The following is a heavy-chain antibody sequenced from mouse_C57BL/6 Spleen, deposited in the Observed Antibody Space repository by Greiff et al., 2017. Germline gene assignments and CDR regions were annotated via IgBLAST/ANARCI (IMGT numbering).Heavy chain of an antibody. J-gene: IGHJ2*01. CDR2: IDPSDSYT. D-gene: IGHD4-1*02. V-gene: IGHV1-50*01. CDR1: GYTFTSYW. CDR3: AREGSSTGTEDFDY. Sequence: QVQLQQPGAELVKPGASVKLSCKASGYTFTSYWMQWVNQRPGQGLEWIGEIDPSDSYTNYNQKFKGKATLTVDTSSSTAYMQLSSLTSEDSAVYYCAREGSSTGTEDFDYWGQGTTLTVSS.